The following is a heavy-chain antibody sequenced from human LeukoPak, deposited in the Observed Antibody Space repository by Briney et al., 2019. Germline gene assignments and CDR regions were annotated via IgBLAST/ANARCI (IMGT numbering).Heavy chain of an antibody. V-gene: IGHV1-18*01. Sequence: ASVKVSCKASGYTFTSYGISWVRQAPGQGLEWMGWISAYNGNTNYAQKLQGRVTMTTDTSTSTAYMELRSLRSDDTAVYYCARLVAVAGARNYYYYYGMDVRGQGTTVTVSS. CDR2: ISAYNGNT. CDR3: ARLVAVAGARNYYYYYGMDV. J-gene: IGHJ6*02. D-gene: IGHD6-19*01. CDR1: GYTFTSYG.